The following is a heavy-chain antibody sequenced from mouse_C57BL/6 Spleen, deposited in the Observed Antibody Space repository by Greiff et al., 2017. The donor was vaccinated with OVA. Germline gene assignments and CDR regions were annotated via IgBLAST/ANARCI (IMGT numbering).Heavy chain of an antibody. CDR1: GSPFPSYG. CDR2: IDPNSGGT. D-gene: IGHD2-4*01. Sequence: QVHLQQPGPELLNPGASVRLSCKASGSPFPSYGMPWVKQRPGRGLEWIGRIDPNSGGTKYNEKFKSKATLTVDKPSSTAYMQLSSLTSEDSAVYYCARRYYDYDEDAMDYWGQGTSVTVSS. V-gene: IGHV1-72*01. J-gene: IGHJ4*01. CDR3: ARRYYDYDEDAMDY.